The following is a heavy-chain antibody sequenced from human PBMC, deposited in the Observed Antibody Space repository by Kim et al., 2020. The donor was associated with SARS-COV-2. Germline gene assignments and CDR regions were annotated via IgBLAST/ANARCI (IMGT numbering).Heavy chain of an antibody. V-gene: IGHV3-30*04. CDR2: ISYDGSNK. J-gene: IGHJ4*02. Sequence: GGSLRLSCAASGFTFSSYAMHWVRQAPGKGLEWVAVISYDGSNKYYADSVKGRFTISRDNSKNTLYLQMNSLRAEDTAVYYCARGDLWFGELLYPVDYWGQGTLVTVSS. D-gene: IGHD3-10*01. CDR1: GFTFSSYA. CDR3: ARGDLWFGELLYPVDY.